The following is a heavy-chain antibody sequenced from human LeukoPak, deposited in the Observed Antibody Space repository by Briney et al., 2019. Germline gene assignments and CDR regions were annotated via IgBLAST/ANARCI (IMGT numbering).Heavy chain of an antibody. D-gene: IGHD6-19*01. CDR2: ISPSSTSI. Sequence: GGSLRLSCAASGFTFSRYSMNWVRQAPGKGLEWISYISPSSTSIHYADSVKGRFTISRDNAKNSLYLQMNSLRAEDTAVYYCARDVHSSGWYGVDYWGQGTLVTVSS. V-gene: IGHV3-48*01. J-gene: IGHJ4*02. CDR1: GFTFSRYS. CDR3: ARDVHSSGWYGVDY.